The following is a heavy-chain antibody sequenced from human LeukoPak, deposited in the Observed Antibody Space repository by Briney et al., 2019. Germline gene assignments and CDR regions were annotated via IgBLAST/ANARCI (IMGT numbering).Heavy chain of an antibody. CDR3: ARVTGSYYPFDH. J-gene: IGHJ4*02. D-gene: IGHD3-10*01. V-gene: IGHV3-53*01. CDR2: IYSGGST. Sequence: LPGGSLRLSCAASGFTVSSNYMSWVRQAPGKGLEWVSIIYSGGSTYYADSVKGRFTISRDNSKNTLYLQMNSLRDEDTAVYYCARVTGSYYPFDHWGQGTLVTVSS. CDR1: GFTVSSNY.